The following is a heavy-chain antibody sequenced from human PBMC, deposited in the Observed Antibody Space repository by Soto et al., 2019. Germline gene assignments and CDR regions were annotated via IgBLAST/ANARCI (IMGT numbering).Heavy chain of an antibody. J-gene: IGHJ5*02. CDR1: GFTFSSFA. D-gene: IGHD2-21*01. CDR2: ISGSGGST. CDR3: VWFTKGVAQSWFDP. V-gene: IGHV3-23*01. Sequence: PGGSLRLSCAASGFTFSSFAMSWVRQAPGKGLDWVSAISGSGGSTYSADSVKGRFTISRDNAKNSLYLQMYSLRAEDTALYYCVWFTKGVAQSWFDPWGQGTLVTVSS.